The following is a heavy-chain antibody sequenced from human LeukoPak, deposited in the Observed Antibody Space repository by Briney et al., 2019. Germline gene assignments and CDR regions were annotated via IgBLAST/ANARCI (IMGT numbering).Heavy chain of an antibody. Sequence: PSETLSLTCTVSGGSISSYYWSWIRQLPGKGLEWIGYIHNSGSAYYNPSLRSRVTMSVDTSKNQFSLNLGYMTAADTALYYCARAILTPSGYVWHFDLWGRGTLVTVSS. CDR1: GGSISSYY. CDR3: ARAILTPSGYVWHFDL. CDR2: IHNSGSA. V-gene: IGHV4-59*06. J-gene: IGHJ2*01. D-gene: IGHD3-3*01.